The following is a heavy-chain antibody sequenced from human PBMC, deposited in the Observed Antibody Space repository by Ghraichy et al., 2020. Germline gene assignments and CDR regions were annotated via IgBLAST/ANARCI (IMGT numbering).Heavy chain of an antibody. V-gene: IGHV3-33*01. Sequence: GGSLRLSCAASGFTFNNYGMHWVRQAPGKGLEWVAVIWYDGSNKYYADSVKGRFTISRDNSKNTLYLQMNSLRAEDTAVYYCARGGLYSGGWYGFDYWGQGTLVTVSS. CDR2: IWYDGSNK. CDR1: GFTFNNYG. D-gene: IGHD6-19*01. CDR3: ARGGLYSGGWYGFDY. J-gene: IGHJ4*02.